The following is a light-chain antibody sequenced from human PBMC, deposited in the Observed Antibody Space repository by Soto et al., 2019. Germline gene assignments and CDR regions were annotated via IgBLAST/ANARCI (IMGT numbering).Light chain of an antibody. CDR1: SSNIGAGYD. CDR2: GNS. Sequence: QSVLTQPPSVSGAPGQRVTLSCTGSSSNIGAGYDVHWYQQLPGTAPKLLIYGNSNRPSGVPDRFSGSKSGTSASLAITGLQAEDEADYYCQSYDSSLSVGFGGGTQLTVL. CDR3: QSYDSSLSVG. J-gene: IGLJ2*01. V-gene: IGLV1-40*01.